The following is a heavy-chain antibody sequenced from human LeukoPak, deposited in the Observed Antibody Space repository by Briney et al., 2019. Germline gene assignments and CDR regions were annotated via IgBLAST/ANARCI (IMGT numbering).Heavy chain of an antibody. CDR1: GDSINGYY. D-gene: IGHD4-17*01. Sequence: SSETLSLTCTVSGDSINGYYWSWIRQPPWKGLEWIGYIYYTGGINYNPSLKSRVTISVDTSKNQFSLKLNSVTAADTAVYYCARYSRLLREKNPFDIWGQGTMVTVSS. CDR3: ARYSRLLREKNPFDI. CDR2: IYYTGGI. V-gene: IGHV4-59*08. J-gene: IGHJ3*02.